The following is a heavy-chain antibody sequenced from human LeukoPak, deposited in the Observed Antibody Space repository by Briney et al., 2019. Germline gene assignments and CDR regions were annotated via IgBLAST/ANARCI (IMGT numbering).Heavy chain of an antibody. Sequence: ASVSVSCKVSGYTLTELSMHWVRQAPGKGVEGRGGFDPEDGGTIYAQKFQGRVTMTEDTSTDRAYMELSSLRSEDTAVYYCATEQLRPGGATSLRYWGQGTLVTVSS. V-gene: IGHV1-24*01. D-gene: IGHD1-26*01. CDR3: ATEQLRPGGATSLRY. CDR2: FDPEDGGT. CDR1: GYTLTELS. J-gene: IGHJ4*02.